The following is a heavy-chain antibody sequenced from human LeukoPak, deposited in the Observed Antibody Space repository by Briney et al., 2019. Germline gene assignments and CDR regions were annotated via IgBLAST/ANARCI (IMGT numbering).Heavy chain of an antibody. V-gene: IGHV3-21*01. D-gene: IGHD1-26*01. CDR3: ARETWELLRTYYFDY. Sequence: YPGGSLRLSCAASGFTFSSYSMNWVRQAPGKGPEWVSSISSSSSYIYYADSVKGRFTISRDNAKNSLYLQMNSLRAEDTAVYYCARETWELLRTYYFDYWGQGTLVTVSS. CDR1: GFTFSSYS. J-gene: IGHJ4*02. CDR2: ISSSSSYI.